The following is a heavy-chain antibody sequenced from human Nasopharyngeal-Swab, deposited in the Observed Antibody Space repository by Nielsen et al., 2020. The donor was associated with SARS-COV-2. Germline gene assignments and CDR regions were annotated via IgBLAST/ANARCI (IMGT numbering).Heavy chain of an antibody. Sequence: GGSLRLSCAASGFTFSSYAMHWVRQAPGKGLEWVAVISYDGGNKYYADSVKGRFTISRHNSKNTLYLQMNSLRAEDTAVYYCARWFGELEHDYYYYGMDVWGQGTTVTVSS. J-gene: IGHJ6*02. CDR2: ISYDGGNK. CDR3: ARWFGELEHDYYYYGMDV. D-gene: IGHD3-10*01. CDR1: GFTFSSYA. V-gene: IGHV3-30-3*01.